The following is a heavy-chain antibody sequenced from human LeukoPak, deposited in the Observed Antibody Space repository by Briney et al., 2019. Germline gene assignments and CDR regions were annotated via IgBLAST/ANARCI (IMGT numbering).Heavy chain of an antibody. CDR2: ISSSGNTI. Sequence: GSLRLSCVVSGFTFSTYEMNWVRQAPGKGLEWVSYISSSGNTIFYADSVRGRFTISRDNAKTSLYLQMNSLRAEDTAVYYCAREGQDLFDYWGQGTLVTVSS. CDR1: GFTFSTYE. CDR3: AREGQDLFDY. D-gene: IGHD2-15*01. V-gene: IGHV3-48*03. J-gene: IGHJ4*02.